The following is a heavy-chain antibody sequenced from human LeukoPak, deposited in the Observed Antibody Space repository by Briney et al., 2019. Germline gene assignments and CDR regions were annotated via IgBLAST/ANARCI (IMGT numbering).Heavy chain of an antibody. V-gene: IGHV3-11*01. CDR3: ARDRHGYFDY. CDR2: ISHNGETK. J-gene: IGHJ4*02. CDR1: GFTFSDHY. Sequence: PGGSLRLSCAASGFTFSDHYMIWLRQAPGEGREAISYISHNGETKYYADSVKGRLSISRDNAKSSLYLQMNSLRVEDTAVYYCARDRHGYFDYWGQGTLVTVSS. D-gene: IGHD6-13*01.